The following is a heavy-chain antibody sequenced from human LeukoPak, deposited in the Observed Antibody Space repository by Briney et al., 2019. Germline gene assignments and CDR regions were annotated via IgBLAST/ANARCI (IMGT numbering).Heavy chain of an antibody. CDR2: ISSSGSTI. D-gene: IGHD3-22*01. Sequence: GGSLRLSCAASGFTFSDYYMSWIRQAPGKGLEWVSYISSSGSTIYYADSVKGRFTISRDNAKNSLYLQMNSLRAEDTAVYYCARVEKRVYYDSSGNTLDYWGQGTLVTVSS. CDR1: GFTFSDYY. J-gene: IGHJ4*02. V-gene: IGHV3-11*01. CDR3: ARVEKRVYYDSSGNTLDY.